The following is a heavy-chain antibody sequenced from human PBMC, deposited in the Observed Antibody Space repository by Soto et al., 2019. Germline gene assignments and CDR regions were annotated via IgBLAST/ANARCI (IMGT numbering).Heavy chain of an antibody. Sequence: GGSLRLSCAASGFTFSDYFMTWIRHAPGKGLEWVSYIGTSGDTIFYGDSLKGRFTISRDNAKNSLYLQMSSLRDEDTAVYYCAKYCSSDVCFDYWGQGTLVTVSS. CDR1: GFTFSDYF. J-gene: IGHJ4*02. CDR2: IGTSGDTI. CDR3: AKYCSSDVCFDY. V-gene: IGHV3-11*04. D-gene: IGHD2-8*01.